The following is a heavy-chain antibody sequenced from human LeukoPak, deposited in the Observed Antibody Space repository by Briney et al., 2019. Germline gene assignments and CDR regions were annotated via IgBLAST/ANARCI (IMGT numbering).Heavy chain of an antibody. Sequence: PGGSLRLSCAASGFTFDDYTMHWVRQAPGKGLEWVSLISWDGGSTYYADSVKGRFTISRVNSKNSPYLQMNSLRTEDTALYYCAKDLRPHADNYFDYWGQGTLVTVSS. CDR2: ISWDGGST. CDR1: GFTFDDYT. V-gene: IGHV3-43*01. CDR3: AKDLRPHADNYFDY. J-gene: IGHJ4*02.